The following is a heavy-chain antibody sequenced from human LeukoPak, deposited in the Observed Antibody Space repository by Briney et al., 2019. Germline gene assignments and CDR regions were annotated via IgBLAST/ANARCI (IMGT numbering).Heavy chain of an antibody. V-gene: IGHV3-30*04. J-gene: IGHJ4*02. Sequence: GGSLRLSCAASGFTFSSYAMHWVRQAPGKGLEWVAVISYDGSNKYYADSVKGRFTISRDNSKNTLYLQMSSLRAEDTAVYYCARDHGSGWYGGSDYWGQGTLVTVSS. D-gene: IGHD6-19*01. CDR2: ISYDGSNK. CDR1: GFTFSSYA. CDR3: ARDHGSGWYGGSDY.